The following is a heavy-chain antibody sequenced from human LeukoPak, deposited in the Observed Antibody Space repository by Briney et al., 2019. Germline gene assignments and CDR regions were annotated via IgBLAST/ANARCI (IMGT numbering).Heavy chain of an antibody. CDR3: ARDARYDSSGYYYGAFDI. CDR2: IYYSGST. Sequence: SETLSLTCTVSGGSISSYYWSWIRQPPGKGLEWIGYIYYSGSTNYNPSLKSRVTISVDTSKNQFSLKLSSVTAADTAVYYCARDARYDSSGYYYGAFDIWGQGTMVTVSS. D-gene: IGHD3-22*01. J-gene: IGHJ3*02. CDR1: GGSISSYY. V-gene: IGHV4-59*01.